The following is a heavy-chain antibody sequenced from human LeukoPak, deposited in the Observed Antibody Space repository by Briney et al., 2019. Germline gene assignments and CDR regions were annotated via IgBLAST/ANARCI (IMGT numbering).Heavy chain of an antibody. J-gene: IGHJ4*02. CDR2: VSLKGAT. CDR3: TRESGAFSPFGF. Sequence: PSETLSLTCAVSGGSIITTNWWSWVRRPPGKGLEWIGEVSLKGATNYNPSLESRVSMSIDKSKNHLSLKLRSVTAADTATYYCTRESGAFSPFGFWGQGTLVTVSS. V-gene: IGHV4-4*02. D-gene: IGHD1-26*01. CDR1: GGSIITTNW.